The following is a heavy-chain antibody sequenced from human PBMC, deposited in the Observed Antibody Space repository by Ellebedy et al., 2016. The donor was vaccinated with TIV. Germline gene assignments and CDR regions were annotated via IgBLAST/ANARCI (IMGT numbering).Heavy chain of an antibody. CDR2: IYYSGST. D-gene: IGHD2-21*02. Sequence: SETLSLTCTVSGGSISSGGYYWSWIRQHPGKGLEWIGYIYYSGSTYYNPSLKSRVTISVDTSKNQFSLKLSSVTAADTAVYYCARDHLVVTAYYYGMDVWGQGTTVTVSS. CDR3: ARDHLVVTAYYYGMDV. CDR1: GGSISSGGYY. V-gene: IGHV4-31*03. J-gene: IGHJ6*02.